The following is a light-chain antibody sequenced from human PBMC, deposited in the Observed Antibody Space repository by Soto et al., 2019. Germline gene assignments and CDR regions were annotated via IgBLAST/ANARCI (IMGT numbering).Light chain of an antibody. CDR1: SSNIGSNY. CDR3: AAWDDSLXVVV. J-gene: IGLJ2*01. Sequence: QSVLTQPPSASGTPGQRVTISCSGSSSNIGSNYVYWYQQLPGTAPKLLIYRNNQRPSGVPDRFSGSKSGTSASLAISGLRSEDEADYYCAAWDDSLXVVVFGGGTK. CDR2: RNN. V-gene: IGLV1-47*01.